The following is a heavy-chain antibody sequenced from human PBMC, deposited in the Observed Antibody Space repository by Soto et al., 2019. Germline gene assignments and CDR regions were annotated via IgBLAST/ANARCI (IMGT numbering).Heavy chain of an antibody. V-gene: IGHV4-31*03. J-gene: IGHJ5*02. CDR1: GGSISSGGYY. Sequence: SEALSLTCTVSGGSISSGGYYWSWIRQHPGKGLEWIGYIYYSGSTYYNPSLKSRVTISLDTSKNQFSLKLSSVTAADTAVYYCAKGRYCSGGSCYPNWFDPWGQGTLVPVSS. CDR2: IYYSGST. D-gene: IGHD2-15*01. CDR3: AKGRYCSGGSCYPNWFDP.